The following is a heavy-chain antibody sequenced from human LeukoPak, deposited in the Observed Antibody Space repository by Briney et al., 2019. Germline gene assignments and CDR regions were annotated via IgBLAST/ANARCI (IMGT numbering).Heavy chain of an antibody. CDR3: ARDKEYYYDSSGWGYFDY. CDR2: ISSSSSYI. CDR1: GFALSSYA. V-gene: IGHV3-21*01. D-gene: IGHD3-22*01. Sequence: PGGSLRLSCAASGFALSSYAMNWVRQAPGKGLEWVSSISSSSSYIYYADSVKGRFTISRDNAKNSLYLQMNSLRAEDTAVYYCARDKEYYYDSSGWGYFDYWGQGTLVTVSS. J-gene: IGHJ4*02.